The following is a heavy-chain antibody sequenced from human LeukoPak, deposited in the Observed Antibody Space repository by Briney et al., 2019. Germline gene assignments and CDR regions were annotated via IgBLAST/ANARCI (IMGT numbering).Heavy chain of an antibody. CDR1: GGSLSSHY. CDR3: ARGHYYDTSGDY. Sequence: SETLPLTCTVFGGSLSSHYWSSIGQPPGKGLEGFGYMDYSGSTNYNPSLKRRVTISVAPSKNQFSLNLSSVTAADTAVYYCARGHYYDTSGDYWGQGTLVTVSS. V-gene: IGHV4-59*11. D-gene: IGHD3-22*01. CDR2: MDYSGST. J-gene: IGHJ4*02.